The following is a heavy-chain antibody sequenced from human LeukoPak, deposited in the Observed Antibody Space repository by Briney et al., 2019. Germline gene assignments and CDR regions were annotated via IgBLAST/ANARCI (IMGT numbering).Heavy chain of an antibody. CDR3: AKDLDCSGGTCHKAFDC. V-gene: IGHV3-30*02. CDR1: GFTLSTYG. J-gene: IGHJ4*02. CDR2: IRYDGSDK. D-gene: IGHD2-15*01. Sequence: GGSLRLSCVASGFTLSTYGMHWVRQAPGKGLEWVAFIRYDGSDKFYGDSVKGRFTTSRDNSKNTLYMQMRRLRVEDTAVYYCAKDLDCSGGTCHKAFDCWGQGTLVTVSS.